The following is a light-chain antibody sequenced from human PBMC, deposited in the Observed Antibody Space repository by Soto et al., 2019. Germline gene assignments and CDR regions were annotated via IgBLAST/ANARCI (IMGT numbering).Light chain of an antibody. CDR1: QSVSSY. Sequence: EVVLTQSPATLSLSPGERVTLSCRASQSVSSYLAWYQQKPGQAPRLLIYDTSNRATGIPARFSGSGSGTDFTLTISSLEPEDFAVYYCQQRQHWPPVTFGQGTKLEIK. CDR3: QQRQHWPPVT. CDR2: DTS. V-gene: IGKV3-11*01. J-gene: IGKJ2*01.